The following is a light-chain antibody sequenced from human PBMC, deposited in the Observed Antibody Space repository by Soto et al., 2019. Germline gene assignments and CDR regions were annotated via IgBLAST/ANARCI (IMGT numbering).Light chain of an antibody. Sequence: EIVLTQSPGTLPLSPGERSTLSCRASQNVDSNYLAWYQQKPGQAPRLLIYGASTRATAIPARFSGSGAGTEFTLPISSLQSEDVAVDYCQQYNNWPGTFGQGTKVDI. CDR3: QQYNNWPGT. CDR1: QNVDSN. J-gene: IGKJ1*01. CDR2: GAS. V-gene: IGKV3-15*01.